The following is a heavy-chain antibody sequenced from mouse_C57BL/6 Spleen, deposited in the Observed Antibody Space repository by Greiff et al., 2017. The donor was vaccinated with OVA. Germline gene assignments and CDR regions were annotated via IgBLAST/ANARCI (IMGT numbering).Heavy chain of an antibody. CDR1: GYTFTDYY. D-gene: IGHD1-2*01. J-gene: IGHJ3*01. CDR2: IGPGSGST. V-gene: IGHV1-77*01. CDR3: ASHNDYGKAGFDY. Sequence: QVQLQQSGAELVKPGASVKLSCKASGYTFTDYYINWVKQRPGQGLEWIGKIGPGSGSTYYNEKFKGKATLTADKSSSTAYLQLSSLTSEDSAVEFCASHNDYGKAGFDYWGQGTLVTVSA.